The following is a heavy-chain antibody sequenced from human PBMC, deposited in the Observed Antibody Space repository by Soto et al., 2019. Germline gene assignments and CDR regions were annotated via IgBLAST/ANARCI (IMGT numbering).Heavy chain of an antibody. CDR3: VSSRSAIYGDALDV. CDR2: IYDDGTT. D-gene: IGHD2-2*01. V-gene: IGHV4-59*03. Sequence: PSETLSLTCSVSGGSISSYLRNWLRQPPGKGLEWIGYIYDDGTTDYDPSLKSRVTILLDMSKNQFSLKLSSVTAADTAVYYCVSSRSAIYGDALDVWGQGTMVTVSS. CDR1: GGSISSYL. J-gene: IGHJ3*01.